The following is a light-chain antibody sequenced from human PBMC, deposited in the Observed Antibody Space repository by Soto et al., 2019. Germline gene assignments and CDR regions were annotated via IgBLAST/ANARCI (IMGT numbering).Light chain of an antibody. V-gene: IGLV1-44*01. Sequence: QSVLTQPPSASGTPGQRVTISCSGSSSNIRSNTVNWYHQLPGTAPKLLISSNNQRPSGVPDRFSGSKSGTSASLAISGLQSEDEADYYCAAWDDSLNGLYVFGTGTKVTVL. CDR1: SSNIRSNT. J-gene: IGLJ1*01. CDR3: AAWDDSLNGLYV. CDR2: SNN.